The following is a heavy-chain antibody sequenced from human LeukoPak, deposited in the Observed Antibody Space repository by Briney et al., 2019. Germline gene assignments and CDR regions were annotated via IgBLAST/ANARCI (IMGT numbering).Heavy chain of an antibody. CDR3: ARWHPSWDFPY. Sequence: GESLKISCKGSGYNFASYWIGWVRRMPGKGLEWMGIIYPRDSDTRYSPSFQGQVTISADKSISTAYLQWSSLRASDTAMYYCARWHPSWDFPYWGQGTLVTVSP. D-gene: IGHD3-3*01. J-gene: IGHJ4*02. V-gene: IGHV5-51*01. CDR2: IYPRDSDT. CDR1: GYNFASYW.